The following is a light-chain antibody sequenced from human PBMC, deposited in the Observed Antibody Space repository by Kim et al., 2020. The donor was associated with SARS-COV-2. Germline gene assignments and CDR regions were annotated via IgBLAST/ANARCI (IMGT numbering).Light chain of an antibody. J-gene: IGLJ2*01. CDR2: DKN. CDR3: NSRDTISKHVV. CDR1: SLRRYY. V-gene: IGLV3-19*01. Sequence: ALGHTVRITCKRVSLRRYYTSWYQQKPGQAPLLVIYDKNIRPSGSPDRFSGSSSGNTASLTITGAQAEDEADYYCNSRDTISKHVVFGGGTKLTVL.